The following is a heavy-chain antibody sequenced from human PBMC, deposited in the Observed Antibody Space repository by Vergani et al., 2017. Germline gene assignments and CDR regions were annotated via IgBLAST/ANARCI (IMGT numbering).Heavy chain of an antibody. V-gene: IGHV2-5*02. J-gene: IGHJ3*02. D-gene: IGHD2-2*01. CDR1: GFSLSTSGVG. CDR3: AHQYCSRTSCYFLPGSDAFDI. Sequence: QITLKESGPTLVKPTQTLTLTCTFSGFSLSTSGVGVGWIRQPPGKALEWLALIYWDDDKRYSPSLKSRLTITKDTSKNQVVLTMTNMDPVDTATYYCAHQYCSRTSCYFLPGSDAFDIWGQGTMVTVSS. CDR2: IYWDDDK.